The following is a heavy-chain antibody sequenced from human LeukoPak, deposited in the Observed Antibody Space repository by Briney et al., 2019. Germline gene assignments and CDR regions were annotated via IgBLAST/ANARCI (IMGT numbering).Heavy chain of an antibody. CDR2: INTDGSST. Sequence: PGGSLRLSCAASGFTFSSYWMHWVRQAPGKGLVWVSRINTDGSSTSYADSVKGRFTISRDNAKNTLYLQMNSLRAEDTAVYYCARETSAGLWVNWFDPWGQGTLVTVSS. J-gene: IGHJ5*02. D-gene: IGHD3/OR15-3a*01. CDR3: ARETSAGLWVNWFDP. V-gene: IGHV3-74*01. CDR1: GFTFSSYW.